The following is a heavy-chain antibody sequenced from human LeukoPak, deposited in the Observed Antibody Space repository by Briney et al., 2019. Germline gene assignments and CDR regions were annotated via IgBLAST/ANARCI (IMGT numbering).Heavy chain of an antibody. Sequence: SETLSLTCTVSGGSISSYYWSWIRQPPGKGLEWIGYIYYSGSTYYNPSLKSRVTISIDTSTNQFSLKLNSVTATDTAVYYCARHSSGDYPIDYWGQGTLVTVSS. J-gene: IGHJ4*02. CDR3: ARHSSGDYPIDY. CDR2: IYYSGST. V-gene: IGHV4-59*04. CDR1: GGSISSYY. D-gene: IGHD4-17*01.